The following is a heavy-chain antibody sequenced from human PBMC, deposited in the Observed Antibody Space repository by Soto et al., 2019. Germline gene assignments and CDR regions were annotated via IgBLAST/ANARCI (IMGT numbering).Heavy chain of an antibody. D-gene: IGHD3-16*01. Sequence: QLLESGPGLVKPSETLSLTCTVSGGSISSSSYYWGWIRQPPGKGLEWIGSIYYSGSTYYNPSLKSRVTISVDTSKNQFSLKLSSVTAADTAVYYCATRIGGRWFDPWGQGTLVTVSS. CDR2: IYYSGST. CDR3: ATRIGGRWFDP. V-gene: IGHV4-39*01. J-gene: IGHJ5*02. CDR1: GGSISSSSYY.